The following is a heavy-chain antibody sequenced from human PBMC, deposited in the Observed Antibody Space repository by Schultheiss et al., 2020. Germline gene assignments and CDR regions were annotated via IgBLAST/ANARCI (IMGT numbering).Heavy chain of an antibody. V-gene: IGHV3-21*04. J-gene: IGHJ4*02. CDR1: GITFNTYV. CDR3: AKVGGVGFFDY. D-gene: IGHD3-16*01. Sequence: GGSLRLSCAVSGITFNTYVMNWVRQAPGKGLEWVSSITSSSDYIYYADSVKGRFTISRDNAKNSLYLQMNSLRAEDTAVYYCAKVGGVGFFDYWGQGTLVTVSS. CDR2: ITSSSDYI.